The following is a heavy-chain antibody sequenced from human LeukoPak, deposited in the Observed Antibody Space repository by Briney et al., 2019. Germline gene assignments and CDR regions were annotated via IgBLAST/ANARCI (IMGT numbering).Heavy chain of an antibody. V-gene: IGHV3-20*04. Sequence: GGSLRLSCAASGFTFDDYGMSWVRQAPGKGLEWVSGINWNGGSTGYADSVKGRFTISRDNAKNSLYLQMNSLRAEDTALYYCARCMHQYYYDSSGYYHLCAFDIWGQGTMVTVSS. CDR1: GFTFDDYG. CDR3: ARCMHQYYYDSSGYYHLCAFDI. J-gene: IGHJ3*02. CDR2: INWNGGST. D-gene: IGHD3-22*01.